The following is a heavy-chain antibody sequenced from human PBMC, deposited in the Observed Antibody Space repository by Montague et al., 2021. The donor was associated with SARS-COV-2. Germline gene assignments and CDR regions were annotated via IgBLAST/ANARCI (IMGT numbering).Heavy chain of an antibody. J-gene: IGHJ3*02. V-gene: IGHV4-31*03. CDR3: ARARITMIVVVNAFDI. Sequence: TLSLTCTVSSRCIGSGDSYWSWIRPRPEKGLQRIGYIYYSGSNYYNPSLKSRVTISVDTSKNQFSLKLSSVTAADTAVYYCARARITMIVVVNAFDIWGQGTMVTVSS. D-gene: IGHD3-22*01. CDR2: IYYSGSN. CDR1: SRCIGSGDSY.